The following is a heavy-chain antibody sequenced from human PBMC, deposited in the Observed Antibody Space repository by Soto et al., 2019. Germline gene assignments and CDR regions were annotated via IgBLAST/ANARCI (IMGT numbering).Heavy chain of an antibody. J-gene: IGHJ4*02. V-gene: IGHV2-5*02. CDR3: AHRRRYGDYVDFDY. CDR2: IYWDDDK. Sequence: QITLKESGPTLVKPTQNLTLTCTFSGFSLSTSGVGVGWIRQPPGKALEWLALIYWDDDKRYSPSLKSRLTITKDTSKNQVVLTMNNMDPVDTATYYCAHRRRYGDYVDFDYWGQGTLVTVSS. D-gene: IGHD4-17*01. CDR1: GFSLSTSGVG.